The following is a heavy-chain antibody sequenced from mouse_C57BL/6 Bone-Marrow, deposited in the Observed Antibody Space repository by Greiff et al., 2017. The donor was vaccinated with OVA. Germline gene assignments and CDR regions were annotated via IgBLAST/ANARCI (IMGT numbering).Heavy chain of an antibody. V-gene: IGHV5-4*01. CDR3: ARGGGGTAYAMDY. D-gene: IGHD4-1*01. CDR1: GFTFSSYA. J-gene: IGHJ4*01. CDR2: ISDGGSYT. Sequence: VQLKESGGGLVKPGGSLKLSCAASGFTFSSYAMSWVRQTPEKRLEWVATISDGGSYTYYPDNVKGRFTISRDNAKNNLYLQMSHLKSEDTAMYYCARGGGGTAYAMDYWGQGTSVTVSS.